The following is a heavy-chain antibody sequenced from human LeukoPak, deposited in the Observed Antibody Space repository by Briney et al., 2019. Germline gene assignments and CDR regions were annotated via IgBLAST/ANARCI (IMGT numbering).Heavy chain of an antibody. J-gene: IGHJ4*02. Sequence: SETLSLTCAVSGGSISSSNWWSWVRQPPGKGLEWIGEIYHSGSTNYNPSLKGRVTISVDKSKNQFSLKLGSVTAADTAVYYCARGRSAVAGIYDYWGQGTLVTVSS. CDR1: GGSISSSNW. D-gene: IGHD6-19*01. V-gene: IGHV4-4*02. CDR2: IYHSGST. CDR3: ARGRSAVAGIYDY.